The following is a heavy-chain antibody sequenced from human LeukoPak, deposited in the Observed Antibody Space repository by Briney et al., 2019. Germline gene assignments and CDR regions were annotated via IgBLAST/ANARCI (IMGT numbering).Heavy chain of an antibody. D-gene: IGHD5-18*01. CDR3: ARQVRGYTYHYFDY. Sequence: SETLSLTCTVSGGSISSYYWSWIRQPPGKGLERIGYIYYSGSTKYNPSLKSRVTISVDTSKNQFSLRLSSVTAADTAVYYCARQVRGYTYHYFDYWGQGTLVTVSS. J-gene: IGHJ4*02. V-gene: IGHV4-59*08. CDR1: GGSISSYY. CDR2: IYYSGST.